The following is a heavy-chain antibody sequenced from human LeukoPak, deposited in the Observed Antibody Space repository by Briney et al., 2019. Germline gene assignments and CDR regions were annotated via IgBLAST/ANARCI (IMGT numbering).Heavy chain of an antibody. J-gene: IGHJ3*02. CDR1: GYTFTSYG. CDR2: ISAYNGNT. D-gene: IGHD2-2*01. Sequence: ASVKVSCKASGYTFTSYGISWVRQAPGQGLEWMGWISAYNGNTNYAQKLQGRVTMTTDTSTSTAYMELRSLRSEDTAVYYCATLVPAGDASDIWGQGTMVTVSS. V-gene: IGHV1-18*01. CDR3: ATLVPAGDASDI.